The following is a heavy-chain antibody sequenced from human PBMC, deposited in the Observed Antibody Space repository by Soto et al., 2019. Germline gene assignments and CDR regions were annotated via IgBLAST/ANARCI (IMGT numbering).Heavy chain of an antibody. Sequence: QVQLLQSGAEVKKPGSSVKVSCKVSGGAFTNYSLNWVRHAPGQVLEWLGGIIPLHNTSNYSLKLLGRGSVTADISSNTVYMHLSGLTSDDTATYYCAIWSNWNPLYYRGMDVWGQGTTVTVSS. CDR2: IIPLHNTS. D-gene: IGHD1-20*01. CDR3: AIWSNWNPLYYRGMDV. CDR1: GGAFTNYS. J-gene: IGHJ6*02. V-gene: IGHV1-69*06.